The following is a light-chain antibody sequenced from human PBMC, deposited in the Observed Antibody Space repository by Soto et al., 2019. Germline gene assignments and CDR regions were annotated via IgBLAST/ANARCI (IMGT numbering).Light chain of an antibody. CDR3: QQSYSTPT. Sequence: EIVMTQSPGTLSVSPGEIATLSCMASQSVRSNLAWYQQKPGQAPRLLIYDASTRATGVPARFGGSGSGTDFTLTITSLQPEDFATYYCQQSYSTPTFGGGTKVDIK. J-gene: IGKJ4*01. V-gene: IGKV3-15*01. CDR2: DAS. CDR1: QSVRSN.